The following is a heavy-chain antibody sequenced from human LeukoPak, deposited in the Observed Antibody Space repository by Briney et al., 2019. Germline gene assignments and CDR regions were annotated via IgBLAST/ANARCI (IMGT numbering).Heavy chain of an antibody. CDR3: ARSSDILTGTYDY. CDR1: GYTFTGYY. J-gene: IGHJ4*02. Sequence: ASVKVSCKASGYTFTGYYMHWVRQAPGQGLEWMGGIIPIFGTANYAQKFQGRVTITTDESTSTAYMELSSLRSEDTAVYYCARSSDILTGTYDYWGQGTLVTVSS. D-gene: IGHD3-9*01. V-gene: IGHV1-69*05. CDR2: IIPIFGTA.